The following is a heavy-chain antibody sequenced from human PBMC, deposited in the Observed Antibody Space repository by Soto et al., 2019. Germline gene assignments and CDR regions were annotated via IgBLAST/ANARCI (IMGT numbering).Heavy chain of an antibody. J-gene: IGHJ4*02. Sequence: EVQLVETGGSLIQPGGSLRLSCAVSGFTVRSNYMSWVRQAPGKGLEWVSILYSSGNTYYADSVKGRFTMSRDTSNNTVFLQMSSLRAEDPAVYYCARVSSPFGYWGQGTLVTVSS. V-gene: IGHV3-53*02. D-gene: IGHD3-16*01. CDR3: ARVSSPFGY. CDR1: GFTVRSNY. CDR2: LYSSGNT.